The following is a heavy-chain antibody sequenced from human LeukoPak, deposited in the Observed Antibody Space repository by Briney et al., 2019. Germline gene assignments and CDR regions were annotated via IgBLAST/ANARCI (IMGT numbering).Heavy chain of an antibody. CDR2: ISSSGSTI. Sequence: PGGSLGLSCAASGFTFSSYEMNWVRQAPGKGLEWVSYISSSGSTIYYADSVKGRFTISRDNAKNSLYLQMNSLRAEDTAVYYCASRGRRGDFDYWGQGTLVTVSS. CDR3: ASRGRRGDFDY. D-gene: IGHD3-16*01. CDR1: GFTFSSYE. V-gene: IGHV3-48*03. J-gene: IGHJ4*02.